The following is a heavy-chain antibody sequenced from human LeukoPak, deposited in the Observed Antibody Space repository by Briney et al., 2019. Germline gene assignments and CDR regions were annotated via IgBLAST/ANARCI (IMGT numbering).Heavy chain of an antibody. Sequence: SVKVSCKASGGTFSSYAISWVRQAPGQGLEWMGGIIPIFGTANYAQKFQGRVTITADESTSTAYMELSSLRSEDTAVYYCAREGDSVGMSLDCWGQGTLVTVSS. J-gene: IGHJ4*02. CDR1: GGTFSSYA. D-gene: IGHD2-21*01. CDR3: AREGDSVGMSLDC. CDR2: IIPIFGTA. V-gene: IGHV1-69*13.